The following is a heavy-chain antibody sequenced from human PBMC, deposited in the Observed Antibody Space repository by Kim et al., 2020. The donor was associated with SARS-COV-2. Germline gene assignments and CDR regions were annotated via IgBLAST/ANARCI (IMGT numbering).Heavy chain of an antibody. CDR1: GYTFTDHY. CDR2: INPNSGDT. V-gene: IGHV1-2*02. CDR3: ARDPGRRDGYNFDY. D-gene: IGHD5-12*01. Sequence: ASVKVSCKASGYTFTDHYMHWVRQAPGQGLEWMGWINPNSGDTNYAQKFQGRVTMTRDTSISTAYMELSRLTSDDTAVYYCARDPGRRDGYNFDYWGQGT. J-gene: IGHJ4*02.